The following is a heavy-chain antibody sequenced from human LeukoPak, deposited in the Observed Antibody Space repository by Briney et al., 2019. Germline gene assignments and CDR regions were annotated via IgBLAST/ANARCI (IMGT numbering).Heavy chain of an antibody. CDR1: GGAMSRYY. D-gene: IGHD1-26*01. CDR2: MYYRGST. CDR3: ARSSTGSYFDY. V-gene: IGHV4-59*01. Sequence: PSETLPLTCTVSGGAMSRYYWSWIRQPPGKGLEWIGYMYYRGSTKYNPSLKSRVTISVDTSKNQFSLKLSSVTAADTAVYYCARSSTGSYFDYWGQRTMVAVSS. J-gene: IGHJ4*02.